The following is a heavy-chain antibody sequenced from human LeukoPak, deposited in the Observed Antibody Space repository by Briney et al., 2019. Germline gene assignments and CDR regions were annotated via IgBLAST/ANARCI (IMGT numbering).Heavy chain of an antibody. CDR2: IYYSGST. Sequence: SETLSLTCTVSGGSISIYYWSWIRQPPGKGLEWIGYIYYSGSTNYNPSLKSRVTISVDTSKNQFSLKLSSVTAADTAVYYCARRVGANSPLYYYYYMDVWGKGTTVTVSS. D-gene: IGHD1-26*01. J-gene: IGHJ6*03. CDR1: GGSISIYY. V-gene: IGHV4-59*01. CDR3: ARRVGANSPLYYYYYMDV.